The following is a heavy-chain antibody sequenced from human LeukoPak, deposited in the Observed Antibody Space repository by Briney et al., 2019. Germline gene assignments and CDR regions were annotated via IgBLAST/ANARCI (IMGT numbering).Heavy chain of an antibody. CDR1: GYTFTDYY. V-gene: IGHV1-2*02. CDR2: IVTESGGT. J-gene: IGHJ4*02. Sequence: ASVKVSCKASGYTFTDYYIHWVRPAPGEGLEWMGWIVTESGGTNYAQKFQGRVTMTRDTSIGTAYMELSRLTSDDTAIYYCTPPFTRYGYWGQGALVTVSS. D-gene: IGHD5-18*01. CDR3: TPPFTRYGY.